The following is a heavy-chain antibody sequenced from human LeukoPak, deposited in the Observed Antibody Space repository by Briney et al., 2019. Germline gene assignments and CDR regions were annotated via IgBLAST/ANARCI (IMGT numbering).Heavy chain of an antibody. CDR1: GGSITSNS. CDR3: ARAKPNWNPPDY. CDR2: IFDSGNT. Sequence: SETLSLICTVSGGSITSNSWSWIRQPPGKGLEWIGYIFDSGNTRYNPSLKSRATISRDTSKNQFSLRLNSVTAADTAVYYCARAKPNWNPPDYWRQGTLVTISS. J-gene: IGHJ4*02. D-gene: IGHD1-1*01. V-gene: IGHV4-59*08.